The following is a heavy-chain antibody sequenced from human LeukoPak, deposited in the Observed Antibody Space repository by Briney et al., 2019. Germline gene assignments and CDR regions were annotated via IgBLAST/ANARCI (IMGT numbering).Heavy chain of an antibody. CDR3: ARDGEMATY. D-gene: IGHD5-24*01. Sequence: SETLSLTCAVYGGSFSGYYWSWIRQPPGKGLEWIGEINHSGSTNYNPSLKSRVTISVDTSKNQFSLKLSSVTAADTAVYYCARDGEMATYWGQGTLVTVSS. J-gene: IGHJ4*02. CDR2: INHSGST. CDR1: GGSFSGYY. V-gene: IGHV4-34*01.